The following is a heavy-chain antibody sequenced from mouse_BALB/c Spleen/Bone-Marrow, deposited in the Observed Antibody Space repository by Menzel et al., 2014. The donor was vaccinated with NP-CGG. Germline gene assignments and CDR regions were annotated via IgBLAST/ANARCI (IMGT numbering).Heavy chain of an antibody. CDR2: INPSNGGT. D-gene: IGHD3-3*01. J-gene: IGHJ3*01. Sequence: VKLMESGAELVKPGASVKLSCKSSGYTFTSYYMYWVKQRPGQGLEWIGGINPSNGGTNFSEKFKSKATLTVDKSSSTAYMQLSSLTSEDSAVYYCTREGTLFAYWGQGTLVTVSA. CDR1: GYTFTSYY. CDR3: TREGTLFAY. V-gene: IGHV1S81*02.